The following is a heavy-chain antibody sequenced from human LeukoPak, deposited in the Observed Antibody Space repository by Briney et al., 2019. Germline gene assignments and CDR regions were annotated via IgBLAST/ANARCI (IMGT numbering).Heavy chain of an antibody. J-gene: IGHJ6*02. CDR2: INPGNGNT. V-gene: IGHV1-3*01. D-gene: IGHD3-10*01. Sequence: ASVKVSCKASGYTFTSFAMHWVRQAPGQRLEWMGWINPGNGNTKYSQKFQGRVTITRNTSASTAFMELSSLRSEDTAVYYCARDSGSGSYYNSWPYYYGMDVWGQGTTVTVSS. CDR3: ARDSGSGSYYNSWPYYYGMDV. CDR1: GYTFTSFA.